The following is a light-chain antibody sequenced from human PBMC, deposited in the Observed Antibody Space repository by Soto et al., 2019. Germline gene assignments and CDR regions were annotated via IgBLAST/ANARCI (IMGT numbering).Light chain of an antibody. CDR3: HQYGTSPPT. Sequence: EIVMTQSPATLSVSPGEGATLSCRASQSVSSKLAWYQQKPGQAPRLLIYGASTRATGIPARFSGSGSGTDFTLTISSLEPEDFAVFYCHQYGTSPPTFGPGTKVEI. J-gene: IGKJ1*01. CDR1: QSVSSK. CDR2: GAS. V-gene: IGKV3-15*01.